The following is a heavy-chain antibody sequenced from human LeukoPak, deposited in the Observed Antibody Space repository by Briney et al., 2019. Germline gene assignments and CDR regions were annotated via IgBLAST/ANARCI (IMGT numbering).Heavy chain of an antibody. J-gene: IGHJ6*03. D-gene: IGHD6-25*01. V-gene: IGHV3-21*01. CDR3: ARDGSGFYLYNYMDV. CDR2: ISTVSTYT. Sequence: GGSLRLSCAPSGFTFSDYSMNWVRQAPGKGLEWVASISTVSTYTFYADSVKGRFTISRDNVRNSLYLQMSSLGAEDTAVYYCARDGSGFYLYNYMDVWGKGTTVTASS. CDR1: GFTFSDYS.